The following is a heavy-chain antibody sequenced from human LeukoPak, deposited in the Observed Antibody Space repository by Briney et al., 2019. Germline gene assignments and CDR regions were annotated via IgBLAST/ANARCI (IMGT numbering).Heavy chain of an antibody. CDR2: TSESGGST. J-gene: IGHJ4*02. Sequence: PGGSLRLSCAASGFTFSSYGMYWVRQAPGKGLEWVSGTSESGGSTYYADSVKGRFTISRDNSKNTLYLQMKSLRADDTAVYYCAKRDVSGSYFVDQRGQGTLVTVSS. CDR1: GFTFSSYG. CDR3: AKRDVSGSYFVDQ. V-gene: IGHV3-23*01. D-gene: IGHD3-10*01.